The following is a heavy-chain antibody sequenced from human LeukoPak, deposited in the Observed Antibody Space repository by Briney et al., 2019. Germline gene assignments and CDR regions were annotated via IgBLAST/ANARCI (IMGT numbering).Heavy chain of an antibody. CDR1: GGSFSGYY. D-gene: IGHD1-26*01. CDR2: INHSGST. V-gene: IGHV4-34*01. J-gene: IGHJ4*02. CDR3: ARVWWELLVFDY. Sequence: PSETLSLTCAVYGGSFSGYYWSWIRQPPGKRLEWIGEINHSGSTNYNPSLKSRVTISVDTSKNQFSLKLSSVTAADTAVYYCARVWWELLVFDYWGQGTLVTVSS.